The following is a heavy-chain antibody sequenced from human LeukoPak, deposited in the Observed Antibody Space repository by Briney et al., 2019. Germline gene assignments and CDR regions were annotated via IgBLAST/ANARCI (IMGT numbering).Heavy chain of an antibody. J-gene: IGHJ6*03. D-gene: IGHD3-10*01. Sequence: SETLSLTCTVSGGSIDSYFWTWIRQPPGKGLEFIGNMYHSGSASYNASLKGRATISLESSRKQFSLKLTSVTAADTAVYYCARVAGSRIPYYYYMDVWGKGTTVTISS. CDR2: MYHSGSA. CDR1: GGSIDSYF. CDR3: ARVAGSRIPYYYYMDV. V-gene: IGHV4-59*01.